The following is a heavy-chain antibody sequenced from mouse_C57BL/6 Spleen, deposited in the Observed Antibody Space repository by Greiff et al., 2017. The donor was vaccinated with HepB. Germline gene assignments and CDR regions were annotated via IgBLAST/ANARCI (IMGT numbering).Heavy chain of an antibody. Sequence: QVHVKQSGPELVKPGASVKISCKASGYAFSSSWMNWVKQRPGKGLEWIGRIYPGDGDTNYNGKFKGKATLTADKSSSTAYMQLSSLTSEDSAVYFCARSGLLRYFDVWGTGTTVTVSS. CDR3: ARSGLLRYFDV. D-gene: IGHD2-3*01. J-gene: IGHJ1*03. V-gene: IGHV1-82*01. CDR2: IYPGDGDT. CDR1: GYAFSSSW.